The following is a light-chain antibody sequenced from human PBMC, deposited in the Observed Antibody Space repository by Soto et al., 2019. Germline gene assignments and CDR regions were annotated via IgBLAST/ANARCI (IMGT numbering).Light chain of an antibody. J-gene: IGKJ4*01. CDR3: QQHNSFPFT. Sequence: AIPLTQSPSSLSASVGDRVTITCRASQGINSALVWYQQKPGKPPNLLVYDVSTLERGVPSRFSGSGSGTDFTLTISSLQPDYIATYYCQQHNSFPFTFGGGAKVEI. V-gene: IGKV1-13*02. CDR2: DVS. CDR1: QGINSA.